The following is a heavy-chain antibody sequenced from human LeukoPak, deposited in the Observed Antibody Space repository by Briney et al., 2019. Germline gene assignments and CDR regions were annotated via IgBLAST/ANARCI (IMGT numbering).Heavy chain of an antibody. Sequence: SETLSPTCTISGGSISSYYWSWIRQPPGKGLEWIGYIYYSGSTNYNPSLKSRVTISVDTSKNQFSLKLSSVTAADTAVYYCARKSRAASFDYWGQGTLVTVSS. V-gene: IGHV4-59*01. CDR3: ARKSRAASFDY. CDR2: IYYSGST. J-gene: IGHJ4*02. CDR1: GGSISSYY. D-gene: IGHD6-6*01.